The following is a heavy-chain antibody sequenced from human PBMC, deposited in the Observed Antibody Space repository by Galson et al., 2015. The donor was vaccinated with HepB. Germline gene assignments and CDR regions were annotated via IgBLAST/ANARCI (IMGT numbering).Heavy chain of an antibody. D-gene: IGHD4-17*01. CDR3: TTAGSSPGPTVNISNDY. CDR2: IKSKTDGGTT. Sequence: SLRLSCAASGFTFSNAWMSWVRQAPGKGLEWVGRIKSKTDGGTTDYAAPVKGRFTISRDDSKNTLYLQMNSLKTEDTAVYCFTTAGSSPGPTVNISNDYWGQGTLVTVSS. CDR1: GFTFSNAW. J-gene: IGHJ4*02. V-gene: IGHV3-15*01.